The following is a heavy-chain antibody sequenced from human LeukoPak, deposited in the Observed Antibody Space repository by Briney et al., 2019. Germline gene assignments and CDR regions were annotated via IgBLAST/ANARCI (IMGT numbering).Heavy chain of an antibody. D-gene: IGHD3-9*01. V-gene: IGHV1-18*01. CDR2: ISVYNGNT. CDR3: ARDMGYYDILTGYQEYYFDY. Sequence: GASVKVSCKASGYTFTSYGISWVRQAPGQGLEWMGWISVYNGNTNYAQKFQGRVTMTRDTSISTAYMELSRLRSDDTAVYYCARDMGYYDILTGYQEYYFDYWGQGTLVTVSS. CDR1: GYTFTSYG. J-gene: IGHJ4*02.